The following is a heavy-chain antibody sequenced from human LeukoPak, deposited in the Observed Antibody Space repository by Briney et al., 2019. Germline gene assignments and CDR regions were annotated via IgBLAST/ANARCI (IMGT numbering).Heavy chain of an antibody. V-gene: IGHV1-18*01. D-gene: IGHD3-10*01. Sequence: ASVKVSCTASGYTFTSYGISWVRQAPGQGLDWVGWISGYNGYTNHAQTFQGRVTMTTDTSTSTAYMELRSLRPDDTAVYYWARGGQYYFASGNVDYWGEGTLVTVSS. CDR2: ISGYNGYT. CDR1: GYTFTSYG. CDR3: ARGGQYYFASGNVDY. J-gene: IGHJ4*02.